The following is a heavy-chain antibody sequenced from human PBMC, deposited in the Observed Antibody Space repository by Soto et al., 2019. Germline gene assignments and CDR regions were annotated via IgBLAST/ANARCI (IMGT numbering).Heavy chain of an antibody. Sequence: QVQLVQSVAEVKKPGSSVKVSCKASGGTFSSYTISWVRQAPGQGLEWMGRIIPILGIANYAQKFQGRVTITADKSTSTAYMELSSLRSEDTAVYYCAITADCSGGSCDDYWGQGTLVTVSS. J-gene: IGHJ4*02. CDR1: GGTFSSYT. V-gene: IGHV1-69*02. CDR3: AITADCSGGSCDDY. CDR2: IIPILGIA. D-gene: IGHD2-15*01.